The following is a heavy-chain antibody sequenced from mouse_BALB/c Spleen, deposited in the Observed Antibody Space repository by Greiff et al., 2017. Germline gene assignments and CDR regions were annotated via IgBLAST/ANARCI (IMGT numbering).Heavy chain of an antibody. Sequence: DVQLQESGPGLVKPSQSLSLTCSVTGYSITSGYYWNWIRQFPGNKLEWMGYISYDGSNNYNPSLKNRISITRDTSKNQFFLKLNSVTTEDTATYYCASGLLEAMDYWGQGTSVTVSS. V-gene: IGHV3-6*02. CDR1: GYSITSGYY. J-gene: IGHJ4*01. D-gene: IGHD2-3*01. CDR2: ISYDGSN. CDR3: ASGLLEAMDY.